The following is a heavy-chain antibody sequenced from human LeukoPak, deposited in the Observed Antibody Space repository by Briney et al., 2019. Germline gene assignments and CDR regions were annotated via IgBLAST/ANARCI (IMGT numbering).Heavy chain of an antibody. J-gene: IGHJ4*02. CDR2: IRFDGINK. CDR1: GFTFSSYD. Sequence: PGGSLRLSCAASGFTFSSYDMHWVRQAPGKGLEWVAFIRFDGINKYFADSVKGRFTISRDNAENSLYLQMDSLRAEDTAVYYCSTALNNWGQGTLVTVSS. D-gene: IGHD2-15*01. V-gene: IGHV3-30*02. CDR3: STALNN.